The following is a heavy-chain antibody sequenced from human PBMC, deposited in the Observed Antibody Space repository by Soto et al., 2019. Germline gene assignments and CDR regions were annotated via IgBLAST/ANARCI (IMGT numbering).Heavy chain of an antibody. Sequence: ASVKVSCEASGYTFTNSDINWVRQAPGQGLEWMGWMNPDSGHAAYAQKFQVRVTLTTSTSTSTVYMEMRSLGSEDTAVYYCARRPHCSGGICYYGLDNWGQGTLVTAPQ. CDR1: GYTFTNSD. CDR3: ARRPHCSGGICYYGLDN. D-gene: IGHD2-15*01. J-gene: IGHJ4*02. CDR2: MNPDSGHA. V-gene: IGHV1-8*01.